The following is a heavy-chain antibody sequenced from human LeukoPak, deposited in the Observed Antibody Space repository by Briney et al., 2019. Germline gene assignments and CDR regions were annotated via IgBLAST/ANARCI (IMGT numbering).Heavy chain of an antibody. CDR3: ARDRYYDSSGYLDY. Sequence: GASVKVSCKASGYTFTSYGISWVRQAPGQGLEWMGWISAYNGNTNYAQKLQGRVTMTTDTSTSTAYMELRSLRSDDTAVYYRARDRYYDSSGYLDYWGQGTLVTVSS. CDR2: ISAYNGNT. V-gene: IGHV1-18*01. D-gene: IGHD3-22*01. J-gene: IGHJ4*02. CDR1: GYTFTSYG.